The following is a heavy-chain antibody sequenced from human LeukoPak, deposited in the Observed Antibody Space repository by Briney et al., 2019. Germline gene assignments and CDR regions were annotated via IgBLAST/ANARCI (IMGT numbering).Heavy chain of an antibody. V-gene: IGHV3-23*01. CDR2: ISGNGGST. J-gene: IGHJ4*02. CDR3: AKEAGSSNWYIDY. D-gene: IGHD6-19*01. Sequence: GRSLRLSCAASGFTFSSYAMSWVRQAPGKGLEWVSVISGNGGSTYYADSVKGRFTISRDTSKNTLYLQMNSLRADDTAVYYCAKEAGSSNWYIDYWGQGTLVTVSS. CDR1: GFTFSSYA.